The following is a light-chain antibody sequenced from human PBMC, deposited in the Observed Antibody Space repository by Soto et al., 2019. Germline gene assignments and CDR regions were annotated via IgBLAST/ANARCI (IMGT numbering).Light chain of an antibody. Sequence: QSVLTQPPSVSGAPGQRVTISCTGSSSNIGAGYDVHWYQQLPGTAHKLLIYGNSNRPSGVPDRFSGSKSGTSASLAITGLQAEDEADYYCQSYDSSFRGVFGGGTTLTVL. CDR2: GNS. CDR1: SSNIGAGYD. J-gene: IGLJ3*02. CDR3: QSYDSSFRGV. V-gene: IGLV1-40*01.